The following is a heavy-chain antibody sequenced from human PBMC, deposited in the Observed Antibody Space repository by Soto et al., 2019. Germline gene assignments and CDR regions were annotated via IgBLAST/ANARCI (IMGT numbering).Heavy chain of an antibody. CDR1: GITFSDYD. J-gene: IGHJ4*02. Sequence: GGSLRLSCAASGITFSDYDMSWIRQAPGKGLEWVSHISSSGASVNYADSVKGRFTISRDNGKNSLYLQLNSLRAEDTAVYYCASSINWGQGTLVTVSS. CDR3: ASSIN. V-gene: IGHV3-11*01. CDR2: ISSSGASV.